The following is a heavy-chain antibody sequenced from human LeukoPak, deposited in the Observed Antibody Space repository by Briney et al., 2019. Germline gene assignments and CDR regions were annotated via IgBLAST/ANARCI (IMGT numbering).Heavy chain of an antibody. D-gene: IGHD3-10*01. J-gene: IGHJ4*02. Sequence: PSETLSLTCTVSGYSISSGYYWGWIRQPPGKGLEWIGNISYSGSTYYNPSLKSRVTISVDRTKNQFSLKLTSVTAADTAVYFCARSTSSGSYYENWGQGSLVIVSA. CDR1: GYSISSGYY. CDR2: ISYSGST. V-gene: IGHV4-38-2*02. CDR3: ARSTSSGSYYEN.